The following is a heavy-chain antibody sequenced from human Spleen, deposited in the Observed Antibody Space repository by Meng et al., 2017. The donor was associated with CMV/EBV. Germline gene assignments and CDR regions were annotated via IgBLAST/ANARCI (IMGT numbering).Heavy chain of an antibody. CDR2: ISPYNGKT. CDR3: AREGGAVAGPRQNWFDP. D-gene: IGHD6-19*01. CDR1: GYTFINYD. J-gene: IGHJ5*02. Sequence: ASVKVSCKASGYTFINYDISWVRQAPGQGLEWMGWISPYNGKTNYAQNLQGRLTMTTDTSTSTAYMELRSLRSDDMAVYYCAREGGAVAGPRQNWFDPWGQGTLGTVSS. V-gene: IGHV1-18*03.